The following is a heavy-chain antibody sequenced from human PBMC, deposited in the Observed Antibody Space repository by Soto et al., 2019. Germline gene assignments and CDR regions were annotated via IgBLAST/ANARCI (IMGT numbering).Heavy chain of an antibody. V-gene: IGHV4-31*03. CDR2: IYYSGST. CDR3: ARDSSRELPPGRAFDI. J-gene: IGHJ3*02. Sequence: QVQLQESGPGLVKPSQTLSLTCTVSGGSISSGGYYWSWISQHTGKDLEWIGYIYYSGSTYYNPSLKSRVTISEDTSKNQFSLKLSSVTAADTAVYYCARDSSRELPPGRAFDIWGQGTMVTVSS. D-gene: IGHD1-26*01. CDR1: GGSISSGGYY.